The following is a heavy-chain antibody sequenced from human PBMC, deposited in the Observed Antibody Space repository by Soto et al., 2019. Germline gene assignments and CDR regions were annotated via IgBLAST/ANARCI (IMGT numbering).Heavy chain of an antibody. CDR2: ISYDGSNK. CDR1: GFTFSSYA. D-gene: IGHD3-10*01. CDR3: ARTGEMATNDY. J-gene: IGHJ4*02. Sequence: QVQLVESGGGVVQPGRSLRLSCAASGFTFSSYAMHWVRQAPGKGLEWVAVISYDGSNKYYADSMKGRFTISRDNSKNTLYLQMNSLRAEDTAVYYCARTGEMATNDYWGQGTLVTVSS. V-gene: IGHV3-30-3*01.